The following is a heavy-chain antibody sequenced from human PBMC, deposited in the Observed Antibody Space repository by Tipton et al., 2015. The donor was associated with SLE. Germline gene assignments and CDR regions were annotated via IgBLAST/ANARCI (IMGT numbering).Heavy chain of an antibody. V-gene: IGHV3-23*01. J-gene: IGHJ6*02. CDR2: ISGSGNSA. Sequence: SLRLSCAASGFTFSSYAMSWVRQAPGKGLEWVSAISGSGNSAYNADSVKGRFTLSRDNSKNTLYLQMNSLRAEDTAVYYCAKDWNDVYYYYGMDVWGQGTTVTVSS. D-gene: IGHD1-1*01. CDR3: AKDWNDVYYYYGMDV. CDR1: GFTFSSYA.